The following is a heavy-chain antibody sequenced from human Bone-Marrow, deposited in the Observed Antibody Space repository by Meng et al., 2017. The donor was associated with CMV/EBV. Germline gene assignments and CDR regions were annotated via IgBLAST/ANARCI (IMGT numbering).Heavy chain of an antibody. Sequence: GGSLRLSCAASGFTVSSNYMSWVRQAPGKGLEWVSVIYSSGSTYYADSVKGRFTISRDNSKNTLYLQMNSLRAEDTAVYYCARGSRLGIAAPLYYFDYWGQGTLVTVSS. J-gene: IGHJ4*02. CDR1: GFTVSSNY. CDR2: IYSSGST. V-gene: IGHV3-66*02. CDR3: ARGSRLGIAAPLYYFDY. D-gene: IGHD6-13*01.